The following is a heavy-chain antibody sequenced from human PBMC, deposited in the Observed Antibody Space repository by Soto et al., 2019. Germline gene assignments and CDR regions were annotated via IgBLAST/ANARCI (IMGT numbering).Heavy chain of an antibody. J-gene: IGHJ4*02. CDR1: GYSISGGYY. Sequence: SETLSLTCAVSGYSISGGYYWGWIRQSPGKGLEWIGSIYHSGNTYYNPSLKSRVTISVDTSKNQFSLKLNSVTAADTAVYYCAREFNTGYGEYWGQGALVTVSS. D-gene: IGHD5-12*01. CDR2: IYHSGNT. V-gene: IGHV4-38-2*02. CDR3: AREFNTGYGEY.